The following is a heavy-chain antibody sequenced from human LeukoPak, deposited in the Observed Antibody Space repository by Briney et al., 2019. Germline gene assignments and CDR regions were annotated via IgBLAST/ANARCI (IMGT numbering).Heavy chain of an antibody. V-gene: IGHV3-23*01. CDR2: ISGSGGSP. Sequence: GGSLRLSCAASGFTFGSYAMGWVRQAPGKGLEWVSGISGSGGSPYYTDSVKGRFTISKDNSKDTLYLRMNSLRDEDTAVYYCARDHPGSGWYVDYWGQGILVTVSS. D-gene: IGHD6-19*01. CDR3: ARDHPGSGWYVDY. J-gene: IGHJ4*02. CDR1: GFTFGSYA.